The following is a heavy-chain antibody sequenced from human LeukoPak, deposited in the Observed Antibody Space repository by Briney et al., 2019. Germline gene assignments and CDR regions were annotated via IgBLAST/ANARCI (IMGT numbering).Heavy chain of an antibody. CDR3: ARGVLGDYDFWSGYSLGAYYMDV. Sequence: SETLSLTCTVSGGSISSYYWSWIRQPPGKGLEWIGYVYYSGSTNYNPSLKSRVTISVDTSKNQFSLKLSSVTAADTAVYYCARGVLGDYDFWSGYSLGAYYMDVWGKGTTVTVSS. CDR1: GGSISSYY. J-gene: IGHJ6*03. V-gene: IGHV4-59*01. CDR2: VYYSGST. D-gene: IGHD3-3*01.